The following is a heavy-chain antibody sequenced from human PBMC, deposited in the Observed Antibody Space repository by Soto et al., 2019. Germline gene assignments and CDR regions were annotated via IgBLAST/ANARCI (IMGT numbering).Heavy chain of an antibody. CDR2: ISYDGSNK. CDR1: GFTFSSYA. Sequence: GGSLRLSCAASGFTFSSYAMHWVRQAPGKGLEWVAVISYDGSNKYYADSVKGRFTISRDNSKNTLYLQMNSLRAEDTAVYYCASSVVKYYFDYWGQGTLVTVSS. CDR3: ASSVVKYYFDY. D-gene: IGHD3-22*01. V-gene: IGHV3-30-3*01. J-gene: IGHJ4*02.